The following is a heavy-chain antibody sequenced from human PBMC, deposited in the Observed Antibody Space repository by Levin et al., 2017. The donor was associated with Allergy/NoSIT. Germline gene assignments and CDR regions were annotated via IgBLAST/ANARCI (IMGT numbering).Heavy chain of an antibody. J-gene: IGHJ3*02. V-gene: IGHV1-69*13. D-gene: IGHD1-26*01. CDR2: IVPFYGTT. Sequence: SVKVSCKASGGTFSTHGITWVRQAPGQGLEWMGGIVPFYGTTTYSQKFQGRVTITAHASTSTAYMELTSLRSEDTAMYYCARKKPGIVGDSDAFDIWGQGTMVIVSS. CDR3: ARKKPGIVGDSDAFDI. CDR1: GGTFSTHG.